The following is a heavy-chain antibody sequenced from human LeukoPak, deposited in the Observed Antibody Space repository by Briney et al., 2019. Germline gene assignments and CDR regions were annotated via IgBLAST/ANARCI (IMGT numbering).Heavy chain of an antibody. D-gene: IGHD6-13*01. CDR2: IYPGDSDT. CDR1: GYSFTSYW. CDR3: ARHAGSYSSSSSGHYYYYYIDV. V-gene: IGHV5-51*01. Sequence: GESLKISCKGSGYSFTSYWIGWVRQMPGKGLEWMGIIYPGDSDTTYSPSFQGQVTISVDKSISTAYLQWSSLKASDTAMYYCARHAGSYSSSSSGHYYYYYIDVWGKGTTVTVSS. J-gene: IGHJ6*03.